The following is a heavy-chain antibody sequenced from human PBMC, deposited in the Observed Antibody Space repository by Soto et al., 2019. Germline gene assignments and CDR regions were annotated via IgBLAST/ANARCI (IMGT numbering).Heavy chain of an antibody. Sequence: SETLSLTCSVSGCSISISNYQWGWIRQPPGKELEWIASIYYTGNTYYNPSLKSRVTMSIDTSKNQFSLKVSSVTAADTAVYYCARLGGNCDATGCYGYYVMDVWGQGTTVTVSS. CDR3: ARLGGNCDATGCYGYYVMDV. V-gene: IGHV4-39*01. CDR2: IYYTGNT. D-gene: IGHD2-2*01. J-gene: IGHJ6*02. CDR1: GCSISISNYQ.